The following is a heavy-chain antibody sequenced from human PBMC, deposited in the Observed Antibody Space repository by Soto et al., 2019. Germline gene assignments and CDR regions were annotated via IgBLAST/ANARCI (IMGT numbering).Heavy chain of an antibody. D-gene: IGHD4-17*01. CDR3: ARNYGGASGVNY. CDR1: GFTFSESY. CDR2: VNSLGTYT. J-gene: IGHJ4*02. V-gene: IGHV3-11*05. Sequence: VQLVESGGGLVKPGGSLRLSCAASGFTFSESYMSWIRQSPGKGMEWLSYVNSLGTYTKYADSVRGRFTISRDNAQNWLYLEMTSLTVDDTAVYYCARNYGGASGVNYWGQGTQVTVSS.